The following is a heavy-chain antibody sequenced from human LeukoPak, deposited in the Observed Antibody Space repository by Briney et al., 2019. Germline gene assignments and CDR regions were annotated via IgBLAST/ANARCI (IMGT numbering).Heavy chain of an antibody. CDR2: IIPIFGTA. J-gene: IGHJ6*02. D-gene: IGHD4-11*01. CDR1: GGTFSSYA. V-gene: IGHV1-69*13. Sequence: GASVKVSCKASGGTFSSYAISWVRQAPGQGLEWMGGIIPIFGTANYAQKFQGRVTITADESTSTAYMELSSLRSEDTAVYYCARTSPYPYGMDVWGQGTTVTVSS. CDR3: ARTSPYPYGMDV.